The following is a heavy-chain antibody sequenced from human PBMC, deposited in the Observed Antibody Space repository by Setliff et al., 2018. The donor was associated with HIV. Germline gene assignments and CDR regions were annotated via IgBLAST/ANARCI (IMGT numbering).Heavy chain of an antibody. CDR2: INPSDNRT. V-gene: IGHV1-46*01. D-gene: IGHD3-16*02. J-gene: IGHJ4*02. Sequence: ASVKVSCKASGYTFSAYGISWVRQAPGQGLEWMGIINPSDNRTYYAQKFQGRVTMTREPSTSSVYMELRSLRSEDTAVYYCARAYYDSVWGSHRYRFYYFDYWGQGSLVTVSS. CDR3: ARAYYDSVWGSHRYRFYYFDY. CDR1: GYTFSAYG.